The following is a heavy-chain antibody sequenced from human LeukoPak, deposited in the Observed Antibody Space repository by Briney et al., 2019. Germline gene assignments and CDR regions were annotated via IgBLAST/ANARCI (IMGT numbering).Heavy chain of an antibody. CDR2: INHSGST. CDR1: GGSFSGYY. Sequence: PSETLSLTCAVYGGSFSGYYWSWIRQPPGKGLEWIGEINHSGSTNYNPSLKSRVTISVDTSKNQFSLKLSSVTAADTAVYYRARDYTGKEFDYWGQGTLVTVSS. J-gene: IGHJ4*02. V-gene: IGHV4-34*01. D-gene: IGHD2-8*02. CDR3: ARDYTGKEFDY.